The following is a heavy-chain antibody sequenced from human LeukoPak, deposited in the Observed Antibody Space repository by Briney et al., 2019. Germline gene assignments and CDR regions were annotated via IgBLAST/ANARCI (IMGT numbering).Heavy chain of an antibody. Sequence: GGSLRLSCTASGFTFGDYAMSWFRQAPGKGLEWVSAISGSGGSTYYADSVKGRFTISRDNSKNTLYLQMNSLRAEDTAVYYCAKDGYSSSWYYFDHWGQGTLVTVSS. CDR1: GFTFGDYA. CDR2: ISGSGGST. V-gene: IGHV3-23*01. CDR3: AKDGYSSSWYYFDH. J-gene: IGHJ4*02. D-gene: IGHD6-13*01.